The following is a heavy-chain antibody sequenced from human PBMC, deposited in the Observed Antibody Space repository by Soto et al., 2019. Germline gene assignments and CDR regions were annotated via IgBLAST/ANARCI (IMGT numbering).Heavy chain of an antibody. J-gene: IGHJ4*02. CDR3: ARGAEGVGYNWKYVPFDL. CDR2: IIPKFVTP. V-gene: IGHV1-69*01. CDR1: GGTFSSHV. D-gene: IGHD1-7*01. Sequence: QVQLVQSGAEVKKPGSSVRVSCKTSGGTFSSHVFSWVRQAPGQGLEWMGGIIPKFVTPNSAQRFQDRVTITADESTSTVYMELSSLRPEDTAVYYCARGAEGVGYNWKYVPFDLWGQGTLVTVSS.